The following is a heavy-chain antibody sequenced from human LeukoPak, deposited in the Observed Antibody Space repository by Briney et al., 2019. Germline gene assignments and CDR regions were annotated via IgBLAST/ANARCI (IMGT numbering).Heavy chain of an antibody. CDR1: GFTFSSYE. J-gene: IGHJ4*02. D-gene: IGHD4-17*01. CDR3: ARVAVTTCSRSFDY. V-gene: IGHV3-48*03. Sequence: GGSLRLSCAASGFTFSSYEMNWVRQAPGKGLEWVSYISSSGSTIYYADSVKGRFTISRDNAKNSLYLQMNSLRAEDTAVYYCARVAVTTCSRSFDYWGQGTLVTVSS. CDR2: ISSSGSTI.